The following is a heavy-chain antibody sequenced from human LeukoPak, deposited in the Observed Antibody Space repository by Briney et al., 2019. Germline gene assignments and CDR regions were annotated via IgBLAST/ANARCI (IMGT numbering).Heavy chain of an antibody. CDR2: INHSGST. CDR1: GVSFSGYY. D-gene: IGHD2-2*02. J-gene: IGHJ6*03. Sequence: SETLSLTCAVYGVSFSGYYWSWIRQPPGKGLEWIGEINHSGSTNYNPSLKSRVTISVDTSKNQFSLKLSSVTAADTAVYYCARTLGYCSSTSCYTDYYYYMDVWGKGTTVTVSS. CDR3: ARTLGYCSSTSCYTDYYYYMDV. V-gene: IGHV4-34*01.